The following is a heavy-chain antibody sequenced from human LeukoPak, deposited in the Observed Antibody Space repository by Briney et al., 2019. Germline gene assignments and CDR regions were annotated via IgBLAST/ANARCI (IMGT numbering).Heavy chain of an antibody. J-gene: IGHJ4*02. CDR2: INWNGGST. CDR1: GFTFDDYG. D-gene: IGHD2-2*02. V-gene: IGHV3-20*04. Sequence: PGGSLRLSCAASGFTFDDYGMSWVRQAPGKGLEWVSGINWNGGSTGYADSVKGRFTVSRDNSKNTLYLQMNSLRAEDTALYYCASRYCTTSMCYNYFHYWGQGTLVTVSS. CDR3: ASRYCTTSMCYNYFHY.